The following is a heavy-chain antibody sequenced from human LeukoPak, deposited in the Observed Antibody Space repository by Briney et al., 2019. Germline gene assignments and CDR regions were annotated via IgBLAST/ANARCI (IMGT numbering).Heavy chain of an antibody. Sequence: SVKVSCEVSGYTLTELSMHWVRQAPGKGLEWMGGFDPEDGETIYAQKFQGRVTMTEDTSTDTAYMELSSLRSEDTAVYYCATDLGANWGSSGALSYFDYWGQGTLVTASS. CDR2: FDPEDGET. CDR1: GYTLTELS. CDR3: ATDLGANWGSSGALSYFDY. V-gene: IGHV1-24*01. D-gene: IGHD7-27*01. J-gene: IGHJ4*02.